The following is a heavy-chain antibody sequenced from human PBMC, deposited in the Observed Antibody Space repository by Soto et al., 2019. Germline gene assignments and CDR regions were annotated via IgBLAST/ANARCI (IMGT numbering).Heavy chain of an antibody. D-gene: IGHD6-19*01. V-gene: IGHV1-18*01. J-gene: IGHJ4*02. CDR3: VSSSNGKIDY. CDR2: VSAYDANT. CDR1: GYIFRNYG. Sequence: ASVKVSCKASGYIFRNYGINWVRQAPGQGLEWMGWVSAYDANTNYAQKIQGSVTMTTDTSTSTAYMELTSLRSDDTALYYCVSSSNGKIDYWGQGTLVTVSS.